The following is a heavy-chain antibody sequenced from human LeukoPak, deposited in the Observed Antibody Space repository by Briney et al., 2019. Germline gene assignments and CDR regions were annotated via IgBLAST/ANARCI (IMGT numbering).Heavy chain of an antibody. CDR1: GGSFSGYY. V-gene: IGHV4-34*01. CDR2: INHSGST. J-gene: IGHJ5*02. D-gene: IGHD6-19*01. Sequence: SEALSLTCAVYGGSFSGYYWSWIRQPPGKGLEWIGEINHSGSTNYNPSLKSRVTISVDTSKNQFSLNLTSVTAADTAVYFCAREVGSVWSTWGQGTLVTVSS. CDR3: AREVGSVWST.